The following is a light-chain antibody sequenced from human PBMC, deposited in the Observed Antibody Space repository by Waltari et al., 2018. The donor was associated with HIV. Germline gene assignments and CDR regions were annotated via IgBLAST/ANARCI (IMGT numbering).Light chain of an antibody. CDR2: EHD. J-gene: IGLJ2*01. V-gene: IGLV6-57*01. CDR1: SGSIADYF. CDR3: QSFDRHTEVV. Sequence: FMLTQPHSVSESPGKTVTISCTRSSGSIADYFVQWYQQRPGSSPTTVIYEHDRGPSGVPDRFSGSIDISSNAAALIISGLKTEDEAEYFCQSFDRHTEVVFGGGTKLTVL.